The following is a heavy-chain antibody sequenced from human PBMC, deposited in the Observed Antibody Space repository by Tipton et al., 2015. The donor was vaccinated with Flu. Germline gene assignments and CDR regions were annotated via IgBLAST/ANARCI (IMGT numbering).Heavy chain of an antibody. Sequence: TLSLTCTVPGDSVSNSDYYWNWIRQEPGKGLEWIGHIDFSGSTHSNPSFKSRLTISIDTSKNQFSLRLNGVTGADTTVYYCAREGPYFYGMDVWGQGTTVTVSS. CDR3: AREGPYFYGMDV. J-gene: IGHJ6*02. V-gene: IGHV4-31*03. CDR2: IDFSGST. CDR1: GDSVSNSDYY.